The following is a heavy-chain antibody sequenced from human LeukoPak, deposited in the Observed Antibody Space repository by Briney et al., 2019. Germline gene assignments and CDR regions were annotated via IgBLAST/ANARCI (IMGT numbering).Heavy chain of an antibody. D-gene: IGHD6-13*01. Sequence: SGGSLRLSCAASGFTFSDYYMSWIRQAPGKGLEWVSYISSSGSTIYYADSVKGRFTISRDNSKNTLYLQMNSLRAEDTAVYYCASSWLNYYYYGMDVWGQGTTVTVSS. CDR3: ASSWLNYYYYGMDV. J-gene: IGHJ6*02. CDR1: GFTFSDYY. V-gene: IGHV3-11*04. CDR2: ISSSGSTI.